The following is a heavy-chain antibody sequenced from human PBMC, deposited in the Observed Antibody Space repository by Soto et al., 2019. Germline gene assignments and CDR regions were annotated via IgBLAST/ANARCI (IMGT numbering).Heavy chain of an antibody. J-gene: IGHJ6*02. CDR2: MNPNSGNT. D-gene: IGHD6-19*01. Sequence: APVKVSCKASGYTFTSYDINWVRQATGQGLEWMGWMNPNSGNTGYAQKFQGRVTMTRNTSISTAYMELSSLRSEDTAVYYCARDGEAGTWYYYYYYGMDVWGQGTTVTVSS. CDR1: GYTFTSYD. V-gene: IGHV1-8*01. CDR3: ARDGEAGTWYYYYYYGMDV.